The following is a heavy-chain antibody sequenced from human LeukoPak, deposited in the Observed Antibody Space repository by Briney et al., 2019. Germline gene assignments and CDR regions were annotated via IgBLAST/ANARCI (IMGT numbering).Heavy chain of an antibody. J-gene: IGHJ6*02. V-gene: IGHV1-69*04. CDR2: IIPILGIA. Sequence: ASVKVSCKASGGTFSSYAISWVRQAPGQGLEWMGRIIPILGIANYAQKFQGRVTITADKSTSTAYMELSSLRSEDTAVYYCASLGGTAAAGTHYYGMDVWGQGTTVTVSS. CDR1: GGTFSSYA. CDR3: ASLGGTAAAGTHYYGMDV. D-gene: IGHD6-13*01.